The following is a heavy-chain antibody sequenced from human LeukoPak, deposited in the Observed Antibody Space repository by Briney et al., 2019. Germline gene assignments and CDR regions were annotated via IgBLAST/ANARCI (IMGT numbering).Heavy chain of an antibody. D-gene: IGHD3-22*01. Sequence: GGSLRLSCAASGFTFSSYSMNWDRQAPGKGLEWVSSISSSSSYIYYADSVKGRFTISRDNAKNSLYLQMNSLRAEDTAVYYCARDRPESYYYDSSGYLYYFDYWGQGTLVTVSS. CDR2: ISSSSSYI. CDR3: ARDRPESYYYDSSGYLYYFDY. CDR1: GFTFSSYS. V-gene: IGHV3-21*01. J-gene: IGHJ4*02.